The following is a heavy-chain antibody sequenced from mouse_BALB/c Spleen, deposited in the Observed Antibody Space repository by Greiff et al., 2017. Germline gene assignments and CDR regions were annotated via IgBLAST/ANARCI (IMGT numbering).Heavy chain of an antibody. CDR1: GYTFTDYN. D-gene: IGHD2-4*01. Sequence: VQLQQSGPELVKPGASVKIPCKASGYTFTDYNMDWVKQSHGKSLEWIGDINPNNGGTIYNQKFKGKATLTVDKSSSTAYMELRSLTSEDTAVYYCARLSTMITRYFDVWGAGTTVTVSS. CDR3: ARLSTMITRYFDV. CDR2: INPNNGGT. V-gene: IGHV1-18*01. J-gene: IGHJ1*01.